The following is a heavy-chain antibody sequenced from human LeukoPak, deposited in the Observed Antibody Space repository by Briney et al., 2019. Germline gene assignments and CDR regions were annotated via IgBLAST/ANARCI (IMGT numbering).Heavy chain of an antibody. Sequence: GGSLRLSCAASGFTFTNYAMTWVRQAPGKGLEWVSGISEGVGNTYYADSVKGRFTISRDHCKNTLYLQMNSLRAEDTALYYCAKREKGTTGRFFDYWGQGTLVTVSS. CDR2: ISEGVGNT. CDR3: AKREKGTTGRFFDY. CDR1: GFTFTNYA. V-gene: IGHV3-23*01. J-gene: IGHJ4*02. D-gene: IGHD4-17*01.